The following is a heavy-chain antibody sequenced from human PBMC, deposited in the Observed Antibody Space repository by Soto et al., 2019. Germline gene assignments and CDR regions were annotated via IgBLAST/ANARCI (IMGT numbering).Heavy chain of an antibody. CDR2: ISSSGSTI. V-gene: IGHV3-48*03. CDR3: ARVGAERFQDGMDV. D-gene: IGHD3-16*01. Sequence: GGSLILSCAASGFTFSSYEMNWVRQAPGKGLEWVSYISSSGSTIYYADSVKGRFTISRDNAKNSLYLQMNSLRAEDTAVYYCARVGAERFQDGMDVWGQGTTVTVSS. CDR1: GFTFSSYE. J-gene: IGHJ6*02.